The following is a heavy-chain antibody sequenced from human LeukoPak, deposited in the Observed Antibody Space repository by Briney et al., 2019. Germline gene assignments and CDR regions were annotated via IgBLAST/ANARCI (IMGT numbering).Heavy chain of an antibody. CDR2: INHSGST. CDR1: GGSFSGYY. Sequence: TSETLSLTCAVYGGSFSGYYWSWIRQPPGKGLEWIGEINHSGSTNYNPSLKSRVTISVDTSKNQFSLKLSSVTAADTAVYYCARSGLHYYYGMDVWGQGTTVTVSS. J-gene: IGHJ6*02. CDR3: ARSGLHYYYGMDV. V-gene: IGHV4-34*01. D-gene: IGHD3-10*01.